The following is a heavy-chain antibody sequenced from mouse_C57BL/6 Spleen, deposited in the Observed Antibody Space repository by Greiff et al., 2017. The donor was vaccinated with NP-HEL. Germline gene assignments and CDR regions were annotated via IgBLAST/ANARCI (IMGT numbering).Heavy chain of an antibody. Sequence: VQLQQSGAELVKPGASVRLSCKASGYTFTSYWMHWVKQRPGRGLEWIGRIDPNSGGTKYNEKFKSKATLTVDKPSSTAYMQLSSLTSEDSAVYYCAREGYWQGNYLYAMDYWGQGTSVTVSS. CDR3: AREGYWQGNYLYAMDY. J-gene: IGHJ4*01. CDR1: GYTFTSYW. D-gene: IGHD2-1*01. CDR2: IDPNSGGT. V-gene: IGHV1-72*01.